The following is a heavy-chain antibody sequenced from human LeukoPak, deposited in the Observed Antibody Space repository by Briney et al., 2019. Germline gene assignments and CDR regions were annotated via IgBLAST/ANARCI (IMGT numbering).Heavy chain of an antibody. CDR3: ARDLWFGEKTLDY. D-gene: IGHD3-10*01. CDR1: GYTFTGYY. Sequence: ASVKVSCKASGYTFTGYYMHWVRQAPGQGLEWMGWINPNSGGTNYAQKFQGRVTMTRDTSISTAYMELSRLRSDDTAVYYCARDLWFGEKTLDYWGQGTLVTVSS. J-gene: IGHJ4*02. CDR2: INPNSGGT. V-gene: IGHV1-2*02.